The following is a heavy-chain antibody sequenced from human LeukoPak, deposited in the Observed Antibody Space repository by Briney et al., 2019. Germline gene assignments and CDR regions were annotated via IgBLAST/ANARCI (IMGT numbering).Heavy chain of an antibody. CDR1: GFTFSSYA. CDR3: ARSRVAVDY. V-gene: IGHV3-30-3*01. J-gene: IGHJ4*02. D-gene: IGHD6-19*01. CDR2: ISYDGSNK. Sequence: GGSLRLSCAASGFTFSSYAMHWVRQAPGKELEWVAVISYDGSNKYYADSVKGRFTISRDNSKNTLYLQMNSLRAEDTAVYYCARSRVAVDYWGQGTLVTVSS.